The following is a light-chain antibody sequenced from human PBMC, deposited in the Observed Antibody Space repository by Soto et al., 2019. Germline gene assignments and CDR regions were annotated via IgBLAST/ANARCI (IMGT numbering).Light chain of an antibody. J-gene: IGLJ1*01. CDR1: SGDVGAYKY. CDR2: EVN. Sequence: QSVLTQPPSASGSPGQSVTISCTGSSGDVGAYKYVAWYQQHPGKAPKLIVYEVNKRPSGVPDRFFGSKSGNTASLTVSGLQTQDEADYYCSSYAGNSTFIFVSGTKLTVL. V-gene: IGLV2-8*01. CDR3: SSYAGNSTFI.